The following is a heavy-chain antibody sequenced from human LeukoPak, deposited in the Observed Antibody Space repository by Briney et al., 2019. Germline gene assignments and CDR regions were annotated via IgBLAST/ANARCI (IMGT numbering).Heavy chain of an antibody. V-gene: IGHV3-7*01. D-gene: IGHD1-26*01. CDR2: IKQDGSEK. J-gene: IGHJ4*02. Sequence: PGGSLRLSCAASGFTFSSYWMSWVRQAPGKGLEWVANIKQDGSEKYYVDSVKGRFTISRDNAKNSLYLQMNSLRAEDTAVYYCARGAIGSYYVPFDYWGQGTLVTVSS. CDR1: GFTFSSYW. CDR3: ARGAIGSYYVPFDY.